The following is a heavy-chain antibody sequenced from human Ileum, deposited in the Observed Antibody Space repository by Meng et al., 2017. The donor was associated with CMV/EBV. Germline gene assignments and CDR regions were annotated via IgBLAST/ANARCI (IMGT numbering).Heavy chain of an antibody. D-gene: IGHD2-21*02. CDR1: GFPFGDYF. CDR2: IKNKRKSDTT. V-gene: IGHV3-72*01. CDR3: TRHFDSRDSV. Sequence: ELWFVGAGGVWVRQGGFLRLSCAASGFPFGDYFMDWVRQAQGKGLEWVGLIKNKRKSDTTQYAASVKGRFSVSRDDSQNSLYLQMNSLKIEDTAVYYCTRHFDSRDSVWGQGTLVTVSS. J-gene: IGHJ4*02.